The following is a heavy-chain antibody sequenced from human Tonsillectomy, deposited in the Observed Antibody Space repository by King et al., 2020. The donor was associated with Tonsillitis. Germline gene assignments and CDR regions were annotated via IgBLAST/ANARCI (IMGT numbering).Heavy chain of an antibody. J-gene: IGHJ4*02. CDR1: GFTFDDYA. Sequence: QLVQSGGGLIQPGRSLRLSCAASGFTFDDYAMHWVRQAPGKGLDGVSGISWDSGSLGYADSVKGRFTISRDNAKNSLYLQMNSLRTEDTALYYCAKDKADADYYFDYWGQGTLVTVSS. CDR2: ISWDSGSL. V-gene: IGHV3-9*01. CDR3: AKDKADADYYFDY.